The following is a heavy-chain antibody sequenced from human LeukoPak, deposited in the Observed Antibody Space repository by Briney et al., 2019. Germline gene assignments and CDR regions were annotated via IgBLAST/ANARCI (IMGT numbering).Heavy chain of an antibody. CDR2: ISAYNGNT. CDR3: ARRYCSSTSCFLRAWFDP. V-gene: IGHV1-18*01. D-gene: IGHD2-2*01. Sequence: ASVKVSCKASGYTFTSYGISWVRQAHGQGLEWMGWISAYNGNTNYAQKLQGRVTMTTDTSTSTAYMELRSLRSDDTAVYFCARRYCSSTSCFLRAWFDPWGQGTLVTVSS. J-gene: IGHJ5*02. CDR1: GYTFTSYG.